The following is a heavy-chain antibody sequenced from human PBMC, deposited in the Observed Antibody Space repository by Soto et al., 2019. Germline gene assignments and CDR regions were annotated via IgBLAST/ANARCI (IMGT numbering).Heavy chain of an antibody. D-gene: IGHD3-3*01. CDR3: ARARRKLRLIHYYYMDV. J-gene: IGHJ6*03. Sequence: QVQLQQWGAGLLKPSETLSLTCAVYGGSFSGYYWSWIRQPPGKGLEWIGEINHRGSTNYNPSLKSRVTISVDTSKNQFSLKLSSVTAADTAVYYCARARRKLRLIHYYYMDVWGKGTTVTVSS. V-gene: IGHV4-34*01. CDR1: GGSFSGYY. CDR2: INHRGST.